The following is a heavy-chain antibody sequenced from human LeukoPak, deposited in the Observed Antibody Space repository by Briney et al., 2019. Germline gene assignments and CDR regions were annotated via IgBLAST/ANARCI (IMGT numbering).Heavy chain of an antibody. CDR2: INHSGST. V-gene: IGHV4-34*01. CDR3: ARSQRYSSSWYFNHAEYFQR. CDR1: GGSFSGYY. Sequence: PSETLSLTCAVYGGSFSGYYWSWIRQPPGKGLEWIGEINHSGSTNYNPSLKSRVTISVDTSKNQFSLKLSSVTAADTAVYYCARSQRYSSSWYFNHAEYFQRWGQGTLVTVSS. J-gene: IGHJ1*01. D-gene: IGHD6-13*01.